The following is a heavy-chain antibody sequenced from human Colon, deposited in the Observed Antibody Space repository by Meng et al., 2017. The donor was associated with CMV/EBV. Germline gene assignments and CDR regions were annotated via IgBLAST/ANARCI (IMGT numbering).Heavy chain of an antibody. D-gene: IGHD6-13*01. CDR1: GGPIDSGDFY. CDR2: VYWNGDA. Sequence: SETLSLTCSVSGGPIDSGDFYWSWIRQPPGKGLEWIGYVYWNGDAYYNPSLKDRVRITVDTSKKQFSLKVSSVTAADTAVYYCARGVVPAPHSSSWYGYWGQGTLVTVSS. CDR3: ARGVVPAPHSSSWYGY. V-gene: IGHV4-30-4*08. J-gene: IGHJ4*02.